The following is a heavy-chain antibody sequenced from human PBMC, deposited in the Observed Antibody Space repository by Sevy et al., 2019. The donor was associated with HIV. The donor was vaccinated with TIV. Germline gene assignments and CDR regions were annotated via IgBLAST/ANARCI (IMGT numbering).Heavy chain of an antibody. V-gene: IGHV3-23*01. CDR2: ISGSGGST. J-gene: IGHJ4*02. Sequence: GGSLRLSCAASGFTFSSYAMSWVRQAPGKGLEWVSAISGSGGSTYYADSVKGRFTISRDNSKNTLYLQMNSLRGEDKGVYYWIKCWYRSGYYYVHFCYWGQGTLVTVSS. CDR1: GFTFSSYA. D-gene: IGHD3-22*01. CDR3: IKCWYRSGYYYVHFCY.